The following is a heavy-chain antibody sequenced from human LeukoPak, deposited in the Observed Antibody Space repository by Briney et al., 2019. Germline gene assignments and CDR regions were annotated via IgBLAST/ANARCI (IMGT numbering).Heavy chain of an antibody. D-gene: IGHD1-7*01. V-gene: IGHV4-34*01. Sequence: SETLSLTCAVFGDTFVSRHWSWIRQSPGKGLEWLGEASHSGITNYSPSLKSRISISVDTSKDQFSLKLASVTAADTAIYYCARGRASWDYDFDLWGQGTLVTVSS. CDR3: ARGRASWDYDFDL. CDR2: ASHSGIT. CDR1: GDTFVSRH. J-gene: IGHJ4*02.